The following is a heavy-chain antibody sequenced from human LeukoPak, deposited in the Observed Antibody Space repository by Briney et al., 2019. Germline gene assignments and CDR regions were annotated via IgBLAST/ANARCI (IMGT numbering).Heavy chain of an antibody. D-gene: IGHD1-1*01. J-gene: IGHJ4*02. Sequence: ASVKVSCKASGYTFTGYYMHGVRQAPRQGLAWMGWINPNSGGTNYAQIFQGRVTMTRDTSISTAYMELSRLSSDDTAVYYCARDPNLDYFDYWGQGTLVTVSS. CDR3: ARDPNLDYFDY. CDR1: GYTFTGYY. CDR2: INPNSGGT. V-gene: IGHV1-2*02.